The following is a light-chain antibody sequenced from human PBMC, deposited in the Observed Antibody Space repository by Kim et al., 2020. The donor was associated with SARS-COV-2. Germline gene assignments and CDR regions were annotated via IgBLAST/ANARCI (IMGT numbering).Light chain of an antibody. CDR1: NVGEKS. CDR3: QAWDSSTVV. Sequence: ASPGQTASLACSVDNVGEKSACWYQQRPGQAPILVIYHDNKRPSGIPERFSGANSGNTATPNISGTQAMDGADYYCQAWDSSTVVFGGGTQLTVL. V-gene: IGLV3-1*01. J-gene: IGLJ3*02. CDR2: HDN.